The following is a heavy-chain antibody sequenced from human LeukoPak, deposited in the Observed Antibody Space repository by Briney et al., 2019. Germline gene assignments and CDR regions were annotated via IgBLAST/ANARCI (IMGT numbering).Heavy chain of an antibody. D-gene: IGHD3-10*01. CDR1: GFTFSDYY. CDR3: ARDRYYGSGSYNAFDI. Sequence: PGGSLRLSCAASGFTFSDYYMSWIRQAPGKGLEWVSYISSSGSTIYYADSVKGRFTISRDNAKNSLYLQMNSLRAEDTAVYYCARDRYYGSGSYNAFDIWGQGTMVTVSS. J-gene: IGHJ3*02. CDR2: ISSSGSTI. V-gene: IGHV3-11*01.